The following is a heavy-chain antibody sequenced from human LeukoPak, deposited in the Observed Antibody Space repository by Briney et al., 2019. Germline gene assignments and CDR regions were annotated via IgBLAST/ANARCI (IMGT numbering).Heavy chain of an antibody. Sequence: GGSLRLSYAASGFTFSSYAMHWVRQAPGKGLEWVAVISYDGSNKYYADSVKGRFTISRDNSKNTLYLQMNSLRAEDTAVYYCARGYCSGGSCWESYGMDVWGKGTTVTVSS. CDR3: ARGYCSGGSCWESYGMDV. V-gene: IGHV3-30*04. CDR2: ISYDGSNK. CDR1: GFTFSSYA. J-gene: IGHJ6*04. D-gene: IGHD2-15*01.